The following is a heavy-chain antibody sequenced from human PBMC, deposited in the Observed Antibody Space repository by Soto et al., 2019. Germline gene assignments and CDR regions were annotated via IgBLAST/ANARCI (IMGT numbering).Heavy chain of an antibody. CDR3: AKDSGRAWFGALSGFDNDY. CDR2: ISGSGGST. V-gene: IGHV3-23*01. J-gene: IGHJ4*02. D-gene: IGHD3-10*01. CDR1: GFTFSSYA. Sequence: PGGSLRLSCAASGFTFSSYAMSWVRQAPGKGLEWVSAISGSGGSTYYADSVKGRFTISRDNSKNTLYLQMNSLRAEDTAVYYCAKDSGRAWFGALSGFDNDYWGQGTLVTVSS.